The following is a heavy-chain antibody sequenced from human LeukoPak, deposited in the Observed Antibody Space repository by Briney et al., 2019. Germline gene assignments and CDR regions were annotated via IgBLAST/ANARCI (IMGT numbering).Heavy chain of an antibody. V-gene: IGHV3-7*01. CDR3: ATGGEVGMDMVRGVIMSY. CDR1: GFTFSSYW. Sequence: GGSLRLSCAASGFTFSSYWMSWVRQAPGKGLEWVANIKQDGSEKYYVDSVKGRFTISRDNAKNSLYLQMNSLRAEDTAVYYCATGGEVGMDMVRGVIMSYWGQGTLVTVSS. CDR2: IKQDGSEK. D-gene: IGHD3-10*01. J-gene: IGHJ4*02.